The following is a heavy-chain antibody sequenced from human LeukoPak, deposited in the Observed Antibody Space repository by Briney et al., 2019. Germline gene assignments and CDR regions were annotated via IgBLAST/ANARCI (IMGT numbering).Heavy chain of an antibody. V-gene: IGHV3-23*01. CDR3: AKAGRDGYNCDY. CDR2: ISGSGGST. D-gene: IGHD5-24*01. J-gene: IGHJ4*02. CDR1: GFTFSSYA. Sequence: GGSLRLSCAASGFTFSSYAMSWVRQAPGKGLEWVSAISGSGGSTYYTDSVKGRFTISRDNSKNTLYLQMNSLRAEDTAVYYCAKAGRDGYNCDYWGQGTLVTVSS.